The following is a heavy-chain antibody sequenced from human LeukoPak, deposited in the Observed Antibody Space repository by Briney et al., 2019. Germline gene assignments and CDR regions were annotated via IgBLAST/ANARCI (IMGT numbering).Heavy chain of an antibody. Sequence: ASVKVSCKASGYTFTSYDINWVRQATGQGLEWMGWMNPNSGNTGYAQKFQGRVTMTRNTSISTAYMELSSLRSEDTAVYYCARRGTNAIYYYYYMDVWGKGTTVTVSS. V-gene: IGHV1-8*01. CDR1: GYTFTSYD. CDR3: ARRGTNAIYYYYYMDV. J-gene: IGHJ6*03. CDR2: MNPNSGNT. D-gene: IGHD3-16*01.